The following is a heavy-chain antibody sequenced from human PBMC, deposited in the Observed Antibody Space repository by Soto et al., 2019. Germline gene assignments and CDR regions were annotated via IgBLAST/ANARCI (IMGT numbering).Heavy chain of an antibody. Sequence: ASVKVSCEASGYTFTTYHMHWVRKAPGQGLEWMGWTNPKNGDTNYAQKFQDRVTMTRDTSISTVYIELSRLTSDDTAVYYCPREAGGSNIAAVLLDPWGQGTMVTVSS. CDR1: GYTFTTYH. CDR3: PREAGGSNIAAVLLDP. V-gene: IGHV1-2*02. J-gene: IGHJ5*02. CDR2: TNPKNGDT. D-gene: IGHD3-3*02.